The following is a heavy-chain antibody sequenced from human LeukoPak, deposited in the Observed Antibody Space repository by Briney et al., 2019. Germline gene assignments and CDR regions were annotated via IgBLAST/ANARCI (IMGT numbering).Heavy chain of an antibody. CDR2: IYDSGST. V-gene: IGHV4-59*08. J-gene: IGHJ4*02. D-gene: IGHD1-26*01. CDR1: GGSISSHY. CDR3: ARGGSYYGY. Sequence: SETLSLTCTVSGGSISSHYWSWVRQPPGKGLEWIGYIYDSGSTNYNPSLTSRVTISLDTSKSQFSLQLSSVTAADTAVYYCARGGSYYGYWGQGTLVTVSS.